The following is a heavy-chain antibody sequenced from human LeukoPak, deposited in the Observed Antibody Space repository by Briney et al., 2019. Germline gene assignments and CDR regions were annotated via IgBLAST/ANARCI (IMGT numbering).Heavy chain of an antibody. V-gene: IGHV3-74*01. J-gene: IGHJ4*02. Sequence: GGSLRLSCAASGFTFSSYWMHWVRQAPGKGLVWVSRIDSDGRSTTYADSVKGRFTVSRDNAENTLYLQVNSLRAEDTAVYYCARISYDTSAYYDHWGQGTLVTVSS. CDR1: GFTFSSYW. D-gene: IGHD3-22*01. CDR3: ARISYDTSAYYDH. CDR2: IDSDGRST.